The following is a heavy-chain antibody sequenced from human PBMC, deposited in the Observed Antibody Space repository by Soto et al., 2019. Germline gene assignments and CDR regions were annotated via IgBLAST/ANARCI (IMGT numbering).Heavy chain of an antibody. V-gene: IGHV4-31*03. CDR2: GYYGGNT. Sequence: LSLTCTVSGASILSAGYYWSWIREHPGKGLEGIGYGYYGGNTYFNPSLKSRLSSSADTSESPFSQKSLTVTAAATAVYFCARVQTLFGIINGFDNWGPGTLVTVSS. J-gene: IGHJ4*02. D-gene: IGHD3-16*01. CDR1: GASILSAGYY. CDR3: ARVQTLFGIINGFDN.